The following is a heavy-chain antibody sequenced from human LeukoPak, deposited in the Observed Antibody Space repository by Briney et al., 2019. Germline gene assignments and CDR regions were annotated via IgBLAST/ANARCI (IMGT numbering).Heavy chain of an antibody. D-gene: IGHD6-19*01. CDR1: GFTFSSYS. CDR3: ARVGYSSGWRAPDFDY. Sequence: SGGSLRLSCAASGFTFSSYSMNWVRQAPGKGLEWVSSISSTSTYINYADSVKGRFTISRDNAKKSLYLQMNSLRAEDTAFYYCARVGYSSGWRAPDFDYWGQGTLVTVSS. J-gene: IGHJ4*02. CDR2: ISSTSTYI. V-gene: IGHV3-21*01.